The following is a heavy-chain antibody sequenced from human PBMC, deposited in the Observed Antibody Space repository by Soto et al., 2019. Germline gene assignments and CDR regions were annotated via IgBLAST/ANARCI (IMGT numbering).Heavy chain of an antibody. CDR3: AKDWDYYGSGSYCPIDY. J-gene: IGHJ4*02. CDR2: ISYDGSNK. V-gene: IGHV3-30*18. D-gene: IGHD3-10*01. CDR1: GFTFSSYG. Sequence: GGSLRLSCAASGFTFSSYGMHWVRQAPGKGLEWVAVISYDGSNKYYADSVKGRFTISRDNSKNTLYLQMNSLRAEDTAVYYCAKDWDYYGSGSYCPIDYWGQGTLVTVSS.